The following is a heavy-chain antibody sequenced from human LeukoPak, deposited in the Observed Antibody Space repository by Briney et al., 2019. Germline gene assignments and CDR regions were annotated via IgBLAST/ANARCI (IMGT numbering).Heavy chain of an antibody. CDR1: GYSFTSYW. V-gene: IGHV5-51*01. CDR2: IYLGDSDT. D-gene: IGHD2-2*01. J-gene: IGHJ5*02. CDR3: ARHQGYCSSTSCPIGFDP. Sequence: GESLKISCKGSGYSFTSYWIGWGRQMPGKGLGWLGLIYLGDSDTRYSPSFQGQVTISADKSISTAYLQWSSLKASDTAMYYCARHQGYCSSTSCPIGFDPWGQGTLVTVSS.